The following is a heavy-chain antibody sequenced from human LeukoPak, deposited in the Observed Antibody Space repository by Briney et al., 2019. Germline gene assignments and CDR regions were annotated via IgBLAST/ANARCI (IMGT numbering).Heavy chain of an antibody. V-gene: IGHV4-4*07. CDR2: VHTSGST. J-gene: IGHJ4*02. D-gene: IGHD1-7*01. CDR3: AREGYNWNYGFDY. CDR1: GGSISSYS. Sequence: PSETLSLTCTVSGGSISSYSWSWIRQPAGEGLEWIGRVHTSGSTNYNPSLKSRVTMSVDTSKNQFSLKLSSVTAADTAVYYCAREGYNWNYGFDYWGQGTLVTVSS.